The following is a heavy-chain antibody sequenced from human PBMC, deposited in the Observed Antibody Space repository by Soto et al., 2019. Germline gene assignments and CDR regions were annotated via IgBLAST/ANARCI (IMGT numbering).Heavy chain of an antibody. CDR3: VRDSGWPILNFDS. Sequence: PGGSLRLSCAASGFDFRSYGIHWVRQAPGRGLEWVAAASYDGSETYYADSAKGRFTVSKEISKNTVFLQMNALRHEDTALYFCVRDSGWPILNFDSWGQGTLVTV. V-gene: IGHV3-30*03. CDR2: ASYDGSET. CDR1: GFDFRSYG. D-gene: IGHD3-10*01. J-gene: IGHJ4*02.